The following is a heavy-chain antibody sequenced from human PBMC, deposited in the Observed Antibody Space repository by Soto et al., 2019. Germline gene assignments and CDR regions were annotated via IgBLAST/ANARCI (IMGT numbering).Heavy chain of an antibody. CDR2: IIPIFGTA. J-gene: IGHJ6*02. D-gene: IGHD2-2*01. CDR1: GGTFSSYA. V-gene: IGHV1-69*13. CDR3: ARYLPGYYGMDV. Sequence: RASVKVSCKASGGTFSSYAISWVRQAPGQGLEWMGGIIPIFGTANYAQKFQGRVTITADESTSTAYMELSSLRSEDTAVYYCARYLPGYYGMDVWGQGTTVTVSS.